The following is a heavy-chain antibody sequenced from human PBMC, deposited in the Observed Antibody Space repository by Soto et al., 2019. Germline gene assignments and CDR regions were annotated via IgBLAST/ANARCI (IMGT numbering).Heavy chain of an antibody. D-gene: IGHD6-13*01. V-gene: IGHV1-18*01. Sequence: QVQLVQSGAEVKKPGDSVKVSCKASGYTFINYCISWVRQAPGQGLEWMGWISGYNGNTNYAQKLQDRVSMTTDTSTSTAYMELRSLTSDDTAVYYCARYDCSTWIIDFWGQGTLVTVSS. CDR3: ARYDCSTWIIDF. CDR2: ISGYNGNT. J-gene: IGHJ4*02. CDR1: GYTFINYC.